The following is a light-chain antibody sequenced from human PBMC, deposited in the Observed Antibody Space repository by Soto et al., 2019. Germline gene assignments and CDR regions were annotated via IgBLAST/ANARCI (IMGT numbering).Light chain of an antibody. CDR1: QSVSSSY. V-gene: IGKV3-20*01. CDR2: GAS. J-gene: IGKJ5*01. CDR3: QQYNNWPPIT. Sequence: EIVLTHSPGTLSLSPGERATLSCRASQSVSSSYLGWYQQKPGQPPRLLIYGASRRATGIPDRFIGSGSGSNFTLTISRLEPEDFAVYYCQQYNNWPPITFGQGTRLEI.